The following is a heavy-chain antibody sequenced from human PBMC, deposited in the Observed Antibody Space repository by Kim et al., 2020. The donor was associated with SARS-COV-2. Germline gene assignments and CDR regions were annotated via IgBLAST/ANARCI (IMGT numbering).Heavy chain of an antibody. D-gene: IGHD1-26*01. Sequence: ASVKVSCKASAYTFTAHYMHWVRQAPGQGLEWVGWINPDSGTTNYARKLQGRVTMTRDTSVSTAYMELSRLRSDDTAVYYCARDGGAGGFDYWGQGTLVTVFS. CDR3: ARDGGAGGFDY. CDR2: INPDSGTT. J-gene: IGHJ4*02. CDR1: AYTFTAHY. V-gene: IGHV1-2*02.